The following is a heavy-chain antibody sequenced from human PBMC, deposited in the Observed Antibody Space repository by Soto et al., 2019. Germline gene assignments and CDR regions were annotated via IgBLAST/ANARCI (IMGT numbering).Heavy chain of an antibody. V-gene: IGHV3-15*01. D-gene: IGHD4-17*01. Sequence: GGSLRLSCAASGFSFSHTWMTWVRQAPGKGLEWVGLIKSKADRGTTDYAAPVKGRFTISRDDSKNTLYLQMDSLKTEDTAMYYCTTNYLRRDFDYWGQGTLVTVSS. CDR3: TTNYLRRDFDY. CDR1: GFSFSHTW. CDR2: IKSKADRGTT. J-gene: IGHJ4*02.